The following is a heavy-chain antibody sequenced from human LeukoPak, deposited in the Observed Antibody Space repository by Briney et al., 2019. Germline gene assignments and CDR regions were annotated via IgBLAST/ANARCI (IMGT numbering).Heavy chain of an antibody. CDR1: GFTFSSYG. J-gene: IGHJ3*01. Sequence: GGSLRLSCAASGFTFSSYGMHWVRQAPGKGLEWVTFIRYDGNHYYYADSVKGRFTISRDNSKNTLYLQMNSLRVEDTAVYYCASDDAFDVWGQGTVVIVSS. CDR3: ASDDAFDV. V-gene: IGHV3-30*02. CDR2: IRYDGNHY.